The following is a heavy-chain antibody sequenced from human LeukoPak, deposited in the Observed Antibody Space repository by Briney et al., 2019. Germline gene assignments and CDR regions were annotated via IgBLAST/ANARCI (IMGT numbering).Heavy chain of an antibody. CDR1: GGTFSSYA. J-gene: IGHJ6*04. Sequence: SVKVSCKASGGTFSSYAISWVRQAPGQGLEWMGGIIPIFGTANYAQKFQGRVTITADKSTSTAYMELSSLRSEDTAVYYCARGIAAAGPLYYYYYGMDVWGKETTVTVSS. CDR3: ARGIAAAGPLYYYYYGMDV. CDR2: IIPIFGTA. D-gene: IGHD6-13*01. V-gene: IGHV1-69*06.